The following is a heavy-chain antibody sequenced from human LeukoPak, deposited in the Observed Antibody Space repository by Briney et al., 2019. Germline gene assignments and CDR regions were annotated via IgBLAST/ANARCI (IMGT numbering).Heavy chain of an antibody. V-gene: IGHV4-31*03. CDR1: GDSINSGTHY. Sequence: NPSETLSLTCTVSGDSINSGTHYWSWIRQHPVKGLEWIAYIYYSGSTYYNPSLKSRVTISVVTSKNHFSLELRSATAADTAVDYCARQDYSYYYMDVWGEGTTVTVSS. CDR3: ARQDYSYYYMDV. CDR2: IYYSGST. J-gene: IGHJ6*03.